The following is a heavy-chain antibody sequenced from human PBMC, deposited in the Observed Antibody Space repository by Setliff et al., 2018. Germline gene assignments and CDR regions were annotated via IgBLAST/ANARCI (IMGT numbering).Heavy chain of an antibody. CDR1: GYSFTSYG. CDR2: ISPYNGDT. J-gene: IGHJ4*02. CDR3: ARSPPNRGSGSGWYGDF. V-gene: IGHV1-18*04. Sequence: ASVKVSCKASGYSFTSYGITWVRQAPGQGLEWMGWISPYNGDTRFQRKFQGRVTVTTDTPTSTGYLELRSLTSDDTAVYYCARSPPNRGSGSGWYGDFWGQGTLVTVSS. D-gene: IGHD6-19*01.